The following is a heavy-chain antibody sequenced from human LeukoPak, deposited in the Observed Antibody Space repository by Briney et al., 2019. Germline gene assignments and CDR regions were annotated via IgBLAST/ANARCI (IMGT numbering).Heavy chain of an antibody. Sequence: ASVKVSCKASGYTFTNYGISWVRQAPGQGLEWMGWISAYSGNTNYVEKFQGRVTMTRDTSTSTVYMELSSLRSEDTAVYYCARDMSVGATGYWGQGTLVTVSS. D-gene: IGHD1-26*01. CDR1: GYTFTNYG. CDR3: ARDMSVGATGY. CDR2: ISAYSGNT. V-gene: IGHV1-18*01. J-gene: IGHJ4*02.